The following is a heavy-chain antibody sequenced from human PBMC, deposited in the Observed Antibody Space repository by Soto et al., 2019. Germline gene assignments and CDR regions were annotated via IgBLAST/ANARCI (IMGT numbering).Heavy chain of an antibody. Sequence: EVQLVESGGGLVKPGGSLRLSCAGSGFTFSSYSMNWVRQAPGKGLEWVSSISSSSSYIYYADSVKGRFTISRDNAKNSLYLQLNSLRAEHTAVYYCASHPRDSSGYWYYFDYWGQGTLVTVSS. CDR1: GFTFSSYS. CDR3: ASHPRDSSGYWYYFDY. J-gene: IGHJ4*02. V-gene: IGHV3-21*01. CDR2: ISSSSSYI. D-gene: IGHD3-22*01.